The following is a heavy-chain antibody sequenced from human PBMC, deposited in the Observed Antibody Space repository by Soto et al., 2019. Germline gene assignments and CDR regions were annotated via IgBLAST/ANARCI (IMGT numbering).Heavy chain of an antibody. CDR2: IYYSGST. J-gene: IGHJ4*02. CDR3: ATLRRGYSGYVNTGYYFDY. Sequence: QVQLQESGPGLVKPSQTLSLTCTVSGGSISSGDYYWSWIRQPPGKGLEWIGYIYYSGSTYYNPSLQRTVTISVDTSKNQFSLKLSSVTAADTAVYYCATLRRGYSGYVNTGYYFDYWGQGTLVTVSS. CDR1: GGSISSGDYY. D-gene: IGHD5-12*01. V-gene: IGHV4-30-4*01.